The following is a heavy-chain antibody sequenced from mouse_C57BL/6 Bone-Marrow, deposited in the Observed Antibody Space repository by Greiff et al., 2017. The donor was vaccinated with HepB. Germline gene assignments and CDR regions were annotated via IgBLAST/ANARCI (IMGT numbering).Heavy chain of an antibody. Sequence: EVQLVESGGGLVQSGRSLRLSCATSGFTFSDFYMEWVRQAPGKGLEWIAASRNKANDYTTEYSASVKGRFIVSIDTSQSILYLQMNALRAEDTAIYYCARDAYDGYYGGGFAYWGQGTLVTVSA. CDR2: SRNKANDYTT. V-gene: IGHV7-1*01. D-gene: IGHD2-3*01. J-gene: IGHJ3*01. CDR1: GFTFSDFY. CDR3: ARDAYDGYYGGGFAY.